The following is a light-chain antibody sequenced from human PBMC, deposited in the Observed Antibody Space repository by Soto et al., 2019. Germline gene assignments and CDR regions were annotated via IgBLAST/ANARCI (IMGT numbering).Light chain of an antibody. CDR3: QSYDSSLSGSV. Sequence: QSVLTQPPSVSGAPGQRVTISCTGSSSIIGAGYDVHWYQQLPGTAPKLLIYGNSNRPSGVPDRFSGSKSGTSASLAITGLQAEDEAHYYCQSYDSSLSGSVFGGGTQLTVL. CDR2: GNS. V-gene: IGLV1-40*01. CDR1: SSIIGAGYD. J-gene: IGLJ2*01.